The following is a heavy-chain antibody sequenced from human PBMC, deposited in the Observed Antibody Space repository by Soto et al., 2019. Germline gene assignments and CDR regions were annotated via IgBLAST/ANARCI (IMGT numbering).Heavy chain of an antibody. Sequence: SVKVSCKASGGTFSSYTISWVRQAPGQGLEWMGRIIPILGIANYAQKFQGRVTITADKSTSTAYMELSSLRSEDTAVYYCARAEVRYYYGSGSQPRDYYYYYMDVWGKGTTVTVSS. V-gene: IGHV1-69*02. CDR2: IIPILGIA. CDR3: ARAEVRYYYGSGSQPRDYYYYYMDV. J-gene: IGHJ6*03. CDR1: GGTFSSYT. D-gene: IGHD3-10*01.